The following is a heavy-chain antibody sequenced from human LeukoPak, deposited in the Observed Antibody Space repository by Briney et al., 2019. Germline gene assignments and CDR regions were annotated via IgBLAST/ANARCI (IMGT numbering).Heavy chain of an antibody. CDR3: VRDRVGPDY. CDR2: IGAGGTFT. Sequence: TGGSLRLSCTASGFTFSSYAMNWVRQAPGKGLEWVSGIGAGGTFTYYADSVKGRFTISRDNAKNILYLQMNSLRVEDTAVYYCVRDRVGPDYWGQGTLVTVSS. CDR1: GFTFSSYA. V-gene: IGHV3-23*01. D-gene: IGHD1-26*01. J-gene: IGHJ4*02.